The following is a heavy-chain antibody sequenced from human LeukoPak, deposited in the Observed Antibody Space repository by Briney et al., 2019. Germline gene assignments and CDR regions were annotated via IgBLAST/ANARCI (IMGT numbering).Heavy chain of an antibody. Sequence: SETLSLTCAVSGGSFSGYYWTWIRQPPGKGLEWIGEINHSGSANYDPSLKSRVTISLDAPKNQFSLKLSSVTAADTAVYYCARGQGTVTTHWGQGTLVTVSS. J-gene: IGHJ4*02. CDR2: INHSGSA. CDR1: GGSFSGYY. D-gene: IGHD4-17*01. CDR3: ARGQGTVTTH. V-gene: IGHV4-34*01.